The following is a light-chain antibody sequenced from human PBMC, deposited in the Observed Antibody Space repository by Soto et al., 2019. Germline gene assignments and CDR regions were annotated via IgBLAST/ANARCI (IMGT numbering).Light chain of an antibody. CDR3: SSYTSDRARV. CDR1: SSDIGAFDY. Sequence: ALTQPASVSGSPRQSITISCTGTSSDIGAFDYVSWYQQHPGKAPRLLIYEVFNRPSGVSDRFSGSKSGITASLTISGLQAEDEADYYCSSYTSDRARVFGTGTKVTVL. CDR2: EVF. J-gene: IGLJ1*01. V-gene: IGLV2-14*01.